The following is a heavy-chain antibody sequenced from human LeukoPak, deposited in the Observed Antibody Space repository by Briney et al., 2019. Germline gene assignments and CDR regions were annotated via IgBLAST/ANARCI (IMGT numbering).Heavy chain of an antibody. CDR1: GFTFSSCG. D-gene: IGHD1-26*01. Sequence: PGGSLRLSCAASGFTFSSCGMHWVRQAPGKGLEWVAVISYDGSNKYYADSVKGRFTISRDNAKNSLYLQMNSLRAEDTAVYYCAKDSSESGSYWYYFDYWGQGTLVTVSS. CDR2: ISYDGSNK. CDR3: AKDSSESGSYWYYFDY. V-gene: IGHV3-30*18. J-gene: IGHJ4*02.